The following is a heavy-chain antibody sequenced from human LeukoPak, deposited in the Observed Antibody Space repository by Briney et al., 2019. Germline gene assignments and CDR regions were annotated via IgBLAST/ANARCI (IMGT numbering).Heavy chain of an antibody. CDR2: FDPEDGET. V-gene: IGHV1-24*01. D-gene: IGHD2-15*01. J-gene: IGHJ4*02. Sequence: ASVKVSCKVSGYALTELSMHWVRQAPGKGLEWMGGFDPEDGETIYAQKFQGRVTMTEDTSTDTAYMELSSLRSEDTAVYYCARGYCSGGSCQMSHFDNWGQGTLVTVSS. CDR3: ARGYCSGGSCQMSHFDN. CDR1: GYALTELS.